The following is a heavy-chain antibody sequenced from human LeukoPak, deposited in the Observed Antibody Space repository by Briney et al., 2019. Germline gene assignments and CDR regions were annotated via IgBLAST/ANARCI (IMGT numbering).Heavy chain of an antibody. V-gene: IGHV4-59*08. J-gene: IGHJ4*02. D-gene: IGHD6-13*01. CDR1: GGSISSYY. CDR2: IYYSGST. CDR3: ARRIADEKEFDY. Sequence: SETLSLTCTVSGGSISSYYWSWIRQPPGKGLEWIGYIYYSGSTNYNPSLESRVTISVDTSKNQFSLKLSSVTAADTAVYYCARRIADEKEFDYWGQGTLVTVSS.